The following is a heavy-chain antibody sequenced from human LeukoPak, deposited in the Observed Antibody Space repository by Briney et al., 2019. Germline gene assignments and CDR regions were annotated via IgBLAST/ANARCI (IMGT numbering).Heavy chain of an antibody. V-gene: IGHV1-18*01. D-gene: IGHD3-22*01. CDR2: ISAYNGNT. J-gene: IGHJ6*03. Sequence: ASVKVSCKASGYTFTSYGISWVRQAPGQGLEWMGWISAYNGNTNYAQKLQGRVTMTTDTSTSTAYMELRSLRSDDTAVYYCARGPIVVIIGPYYMDVWGKGTTVTVSS. CDR3: ARGPIVVIIGPYYMDV. CDR1: GYTFTSYG.